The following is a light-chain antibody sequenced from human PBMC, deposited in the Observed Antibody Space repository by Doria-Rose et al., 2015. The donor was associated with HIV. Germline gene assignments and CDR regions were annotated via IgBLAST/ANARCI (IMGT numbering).Light chain of an antibody. J-gene: IGKJ5*01. V-gene: IGKV3-11*01. CDR2: GAS. Sequence: GERATLSCRASQSVIIYLAWYQQKPGQPPRLLIYGASNRATGIPARFSGSGSGTDFTLTISSLEPDDFAVYYCQQRSNWPITFGQGTRLEI. CDR1: QSVIIY. CDR3: QQRSNWPIT.